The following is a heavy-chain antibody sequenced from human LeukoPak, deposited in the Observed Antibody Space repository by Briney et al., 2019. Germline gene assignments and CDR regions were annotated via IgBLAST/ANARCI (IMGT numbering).Heavy chain of an antibody. CDR1: GYTFTTYY. D-gene: IGHD6-13*01. CDR2: IKPRGGST. Sequence: ASVKVSCKASGYTFTTYYIHWVRQAPGQGLEWMGIIKPRGGSTSYAQKFQGRVTMTRDTSTSTVYMEVSSLRSEDTAVYYCARVNGQQLAIDYWGQGTLVTVSS. J-gene: IGHJ4*02. V-gene: IGHV1-46*01. CDR3: ARVNGQQLAIDY.